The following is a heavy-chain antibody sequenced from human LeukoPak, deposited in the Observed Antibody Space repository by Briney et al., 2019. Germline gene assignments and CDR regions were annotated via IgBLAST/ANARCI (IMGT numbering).Heavy chain of an antibody. Sequence: SETLSLTCTVSGGSISSYYWSWIWQPPGKGLEWIVYIYYSGSTNYNPSLTSRVTISVDTSKNQFSLKLSSVTAADTAVYYCARGVKIEYSSSSRNWFFDLWGRGTLVTVSS. CDR3: ARGVKIEYSSSSRNWFFDL. V-gene: IGHV4-59*08. CDR2: IYYSGST. J-gene: IGHJ2*01. CDR1: GGSISSYY. D-gene: IGHD6-6*01.